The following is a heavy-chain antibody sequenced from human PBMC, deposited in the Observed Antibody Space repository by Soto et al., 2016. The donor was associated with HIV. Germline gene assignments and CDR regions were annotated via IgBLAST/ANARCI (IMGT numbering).Heavy chain of an antibody. Sequence: EVQLLESGGGLVQPGGSLGLSCAASGFTFSSYAMSWVRQAPGKGLEWVSAISGSGGSTYYADSVKGRFTISRDNSKNTLYLQMNSLRAEDTAVYYCAKVPFSIVGATQKTDYWGQGTLVTVSS. V-gene: IGHV3-23*01. CDR3: AKVPFSIVGATQKTDY. CDR1: GFTFSSYA. D-gene: IGHD1-26*01. CDR2: ISGSGGST. J-gene: IGHJ4*02.